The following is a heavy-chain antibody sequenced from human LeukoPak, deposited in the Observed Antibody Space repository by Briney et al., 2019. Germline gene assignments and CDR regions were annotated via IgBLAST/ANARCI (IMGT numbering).Heavy chain of an antibody. CDR2: INHNGNVN. CDR1: GFTFSSYW. Sequence: GGSLRLSCAASGFTFSSYWMNWARQAPGKGLEWVASINHNGNVNYYVDSVKGRFTISRDNAKNSLYLQMNSLRAEDTAVYYCARYYCSGGSCQFDYWGQGTLVTVSS. J-gene: IGHJ4*02. CDR3: ARYYCSGGSCQFDY. D-gene: IGHD2-15*01. V-gene: IGHV3-7*03.